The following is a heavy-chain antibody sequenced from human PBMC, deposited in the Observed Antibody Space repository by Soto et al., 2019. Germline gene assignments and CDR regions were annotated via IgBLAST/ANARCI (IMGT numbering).Heavy chain of an antibody. D-gene: IGHD6-6*01. CDR2: IHYSGST. J-gene: IGHJ4*02. V-gene: IGHV4-28*01. CDR3: VSGVAARPEYFDF. Sequence: QVQLQESGPGLVKPSDTLSLTCAVSGYSISSNNWWGWIRQPPGKGLEWIGHIHYSGSTYHNPSLKSPVTMSVDTFKNQFSLKLTSVTAVDTAVYFCVSGVAARPEYFDFWGQGTLVTVSS. CDR1: GYSISSNNW.